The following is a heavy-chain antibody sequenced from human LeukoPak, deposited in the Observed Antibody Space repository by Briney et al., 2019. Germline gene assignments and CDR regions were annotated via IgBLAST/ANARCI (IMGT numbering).Heavy chain of an antibody. CDR2: IYYDGSA. J-gene: IGHJ3*02. D-gene: IGHD2-2*02. CDR1: GFTFSSYW. V-gene: IGHV4-39*01. Sequence: GSLRLSCTASGFTFSSYWMDWVRQPPGKAPEWIGSIYYDGSAYYNPSLKSRVIIFVDMSKNQFSLRLRSVTAADTAMYYCARNTARPPDSFDIWGQGTVVTVSS. CDR3: ARNTARPPDSFDI.